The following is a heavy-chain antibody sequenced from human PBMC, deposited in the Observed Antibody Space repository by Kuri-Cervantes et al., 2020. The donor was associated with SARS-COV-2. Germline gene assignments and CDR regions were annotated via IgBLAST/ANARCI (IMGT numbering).Heavy chain of an antibody. CDR3: ARVVRSGYYYDY. V-gene: IGHV3-9*01. D-gene: IGHD3-22*01. J-gene: IGHJ4*02. CDR1: GFTFDDYA. CDR2: INWNSAII. Sequence: LSLTCAASGFTFDDYAMHWVRQVPGKGLEWVSGINWNSAIIDYADSMKGRFTISRDNAKNSLYLQMNSLSAEDTALYYCARVVRSGYYYDYWGQGTLVTVSS.